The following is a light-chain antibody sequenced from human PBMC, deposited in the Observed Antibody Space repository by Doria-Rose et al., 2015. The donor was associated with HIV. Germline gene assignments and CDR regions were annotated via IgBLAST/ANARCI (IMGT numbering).Light chain of an antibody. CDR2: GAS. Sequence: TQSPATLSVSPGERATLSCRASQSVSSNLAWYQQKPGQAPRLLIHGASTRAPGIPAKFSGSGSGTEFTLTISSLQSEDFAVYYCQQRSNWPPLTFGGGTKVEIK. V-gene: IGKV3-15*01. CDR1: QSVSSN. CDR3: QQRSNWPPLT. J-gene: IGKJ4*01.